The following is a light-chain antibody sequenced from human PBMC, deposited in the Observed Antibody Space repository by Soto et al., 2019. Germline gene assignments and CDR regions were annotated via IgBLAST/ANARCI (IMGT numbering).Light chain of an antibody. V-gene: IGKV1-39*01. J-gene: IGKJ2*01. Sequence: QMTQSPSSLSASVGDRVTITCRASQSISNYLNWYQQKPGKAPNLLIYGASRLQSGVPSRFSGSGSGIDFTLTISSLQPEDSATYYCHQSYKSPYTFGQGTKLEI. CDR1: QSISNY. CDR2: GAS. CDR3: HQSYKSPYT.